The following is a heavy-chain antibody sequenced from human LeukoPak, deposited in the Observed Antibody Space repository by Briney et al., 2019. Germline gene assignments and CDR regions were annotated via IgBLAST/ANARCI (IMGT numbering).Heavy chain of an antibody. CDR2: IYYSGST. D-gene: IGHD3-3*01. Sequence: SETLFLTCTVSGGSISSSSYYWGWIRQPPGKGLEWIGSIYYSGSTYYNPSLKSRVTISVDTSKNQFSLKLSSVTAADTAVYYCARRDYDFWSGSIGPDYWGQGTLVTVSS. CDR1: GGSISSSSYY. CDR3: ARRDYDFWSGSIGPDY. J-gene: IGHJ4*02. V-gene: IGHV4-39*07.